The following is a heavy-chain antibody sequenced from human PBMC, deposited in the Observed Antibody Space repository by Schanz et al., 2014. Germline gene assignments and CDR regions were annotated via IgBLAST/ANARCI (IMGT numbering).Heavy chain of an antibody. D-gene: IGHD2-15*01. CDR2: ISYDGSNK. CDR1: GFTLSSYA. CDR3: ARDRGYCSGGSCLTCDY. Sequence: QVQLLQFGGGVVQPGRSLRLSCAAYGFTLSSYAMHWVRQAPGKGLEWVAVISYDGSNKYYADSVKGRFTISRDNSKNTLYLQMNTLRAEDTAVYYCARDRGYCSGGSCLTCDYWGQGTLVTVSS. J-gene: IGHJ4*02. V-gene: IGHV3-30-3*01.